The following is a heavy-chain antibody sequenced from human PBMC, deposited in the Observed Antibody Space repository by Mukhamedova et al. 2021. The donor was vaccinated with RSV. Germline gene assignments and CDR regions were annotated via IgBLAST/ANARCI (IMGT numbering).Heavy chain of an antibody. CDR2: GNT. Sequence: GNTKYSQKFQGRVTITRDTSASTAYMELSSLRSEDTAVYYCAREVLRYFGWPYETPNNWFDPWGQGTLVTVSS. CDR3: AREVLRYFGWPYETPNNWFDP. V-gene: IGHV1-3*01. D-gene: IGHD3-9*01. J-gene: IGHJ5*02.